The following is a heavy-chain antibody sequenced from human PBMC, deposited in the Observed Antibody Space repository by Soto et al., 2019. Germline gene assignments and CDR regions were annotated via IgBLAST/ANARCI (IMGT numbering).Heavy chain of an antibody. J-gene: IGHJ4*02. CDR2: IYWDDDK. CDR3: AHIFFFFGSGSYYNFDY. D-gene: IGHD3-10*01. Sequence: SGPTLVNPTQTLTLTCTFSGFSLNTSGVGVGWIRQPPGKALEWLALIYWDDDKRYSPSLKTRLTITKDTSKNQVVLTMTNMDPVDTATYYCAHIFFFFGSGSYYNFDYWGQGTLVTVSS. V-gene: IGHV2-5*02. CDR1: GFSLNTSGVG.